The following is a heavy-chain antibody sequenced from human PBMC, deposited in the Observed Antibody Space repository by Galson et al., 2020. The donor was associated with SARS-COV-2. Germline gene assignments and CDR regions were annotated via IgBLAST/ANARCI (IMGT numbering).Heavy chain of an antibody. CDR1: SGSFSGYL. CDR3: ARGRAHEKAGYDY. Sequence: SQTLSLTCAAYSGSFSGYLWSWIRQPPGKGLEWIGEVSHSGSTNYNPSLKSRITISVDTSKNQFSLKLTSVTAADTSMYYCARGRAHEKAGYDYWGQGTLVIVSS. J-gene: IGHJ4*02. CDR2: VSHSGST. D-gene: IGHD3-9*01. V-gene: IGHV4-34*01.